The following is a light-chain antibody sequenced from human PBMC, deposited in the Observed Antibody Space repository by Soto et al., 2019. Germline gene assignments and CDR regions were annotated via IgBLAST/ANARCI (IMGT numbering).Light chain of an antibody. CDR2: DAS. CDR3: QQYNDYSYT. CDR1: RSINTW. Sequence: DIQVTQSPSTLSASVGDRVTITCRASRSINTWLAWYQQKPGKAPKLLIYDASNLESGVPSRFSGSGSGTEFTLTITSLQPDDFATYYCQQYNDYSYTFGQGTKVDIK. J-gene: IGKJ2*01. V-gene: IGKV1-5*01.